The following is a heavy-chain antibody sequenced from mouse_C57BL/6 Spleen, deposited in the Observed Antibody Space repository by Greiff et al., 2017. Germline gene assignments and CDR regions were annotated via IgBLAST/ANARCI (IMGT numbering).Heavy chain of an antibody. CDR2: INPSSGYT. CDR3: ARIYYGNWFAY. V-gene: IGHV1-4*01. Sequence: QVQLQQSGAELARPGASVKMSCKASGYTFTSYTMHWVKQRPGQGLEWIGYINPSSGYTKYNQKFKDKATLTADKSSSTAYMQLSSLTSEDAAVYYCARIYYGNWFAYWGQGTLVTVSA. D-gene: IGHD2-1*01. CDR1: GYTFTSYT. J-gene: IGHJ3*01.